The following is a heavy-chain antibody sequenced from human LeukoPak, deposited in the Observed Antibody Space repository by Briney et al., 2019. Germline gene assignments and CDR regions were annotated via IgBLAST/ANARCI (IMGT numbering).Heavy chain of an antibody. V-gene: IGHV1-69*05. Sequence: SVTVSFKASGGTFSSYAISWVRQAPGQGLEWMGGIIPIFGTANYAQKFQGRVTITTDESTSTAYMELSSLRSEDTAVYHCAGAPHPYTTNRLVGFDYWGQGTLVTVSS. D-gene: IGHD2-2*02. CDR3: AGAPHPYTTNRLVGFDY. J-gene: IGHJ4*02. CDR1: GGTFSSYA. CDR2: IIPIFGTA.